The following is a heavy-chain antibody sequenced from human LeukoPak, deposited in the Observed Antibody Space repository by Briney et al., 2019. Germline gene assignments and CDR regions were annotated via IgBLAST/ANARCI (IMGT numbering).Heavy chain of an antibody. Sequence: GGSLGLSCAASGFTFSSYGMHWVRQAPGKGLEWVAVIWYDGSNKYYADSVKGRFTISRDNSKNTLYLQMNSLRAEDTAVYYCARDLVRVAPAAHYYYYGMDVWGQGTTVTVSS. J-gene: IGHJ6*02. CDR3: ARDLVRVAPAAHYYYYGMDV. D-gene: IGHD2-2*01. CDR1: GFTFSSYG. CDR2: IWYDGSNK. V-gene: IGHV3-33*01.